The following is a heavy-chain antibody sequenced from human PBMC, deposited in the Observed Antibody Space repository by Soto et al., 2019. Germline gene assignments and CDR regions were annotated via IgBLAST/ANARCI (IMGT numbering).Heavy chain of an antibody. CDR2: IDPSDSYT. Sequence: HGESLKISCKASGYNFTAFWIHWVRQMPGKGLEWLGKIDPSDSYTNYSPSFEGHVTISTDNSITTAYLQWSSLRASDTALYFCARVHQKWFDSWAQGTMVPVPS. V-gene: IGHV5-10-1*01. CDR3: ARVHQKWFDS. J-gene: IGHJ5*01. CDR1: GYNFTAFW.